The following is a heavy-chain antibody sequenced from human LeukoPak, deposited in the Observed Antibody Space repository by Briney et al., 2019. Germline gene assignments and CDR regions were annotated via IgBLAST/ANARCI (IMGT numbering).Heavy chain of an antibody. CDR3: ARHKDYYFDY. Sequence: SETLSLTCTVSGGSISSTTCSWGWIRQPPGKGLEWIGSISYTGSTYYNPSLKSRVTISVDTSKNQLSLKLSSVTAADTAVYYCARHKDYYFDYWGQGTLDTVSS. V-gene: IGHV4-39*01. CDR1: GGSISSTTCS. J-gene: IGHJ4*02. D-gene: IGHD3/OR15-3a*01. CDR2: ISYTGST.